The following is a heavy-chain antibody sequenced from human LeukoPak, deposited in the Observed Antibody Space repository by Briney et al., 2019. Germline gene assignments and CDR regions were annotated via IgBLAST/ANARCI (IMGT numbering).Heavy chain of an antibody. CDR1: GFTFSSYA. Sequence: GGSLRLSCAASGFTFSSYAMSWVRQAPGKGLEWVSVISGSGGSTYYADSVKGRFTISRDNPKNTLYLQMNTLRAEDTAVYYCAKTDYYGSGSYYKAAGYYFDYWGQGTLVTVSS. J-gene: IGHJ4*02. D-gene: IGHD3-10*01. CDR3: AKTDYYGSGSYYKAAGYYFDY. V-gene: IGHV3-23*01. CDR2: ISGSGGST.